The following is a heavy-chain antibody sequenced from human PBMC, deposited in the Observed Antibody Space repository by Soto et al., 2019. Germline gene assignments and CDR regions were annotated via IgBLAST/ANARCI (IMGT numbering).Heavy chain of an antibody. CDR3: TTLHLSSGLEY. D-gene: IGHD6-19*01. V-gene: IGHV3-15*01. J-gene: IGHJ4*02. CDR2: IKSKTDGGTT. Sequence: GGSLRLSCAASGFTFSNAWMSWVRQAPGKGLGWVGRIKSKTDGGTTDYAAPVKGRFTISRDDSKNTLYLQMNSLKTEDTAVYYCTTLHLSSGLEYWGQGTLVTVSS. CDR1: GFTFSNAW.